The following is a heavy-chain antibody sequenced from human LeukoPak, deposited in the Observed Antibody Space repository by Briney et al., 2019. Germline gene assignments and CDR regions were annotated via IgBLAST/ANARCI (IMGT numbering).Heavy chain of an antibody. CDR3: VKGLNWFDP. J-gene: IGHJ5*02. V-gene: IGHV3-23*01. D-gene: IGHD4-11*01. CDR1: GFTFSNNG. Sequence: GGSLRLSCVVFGFTFSNNGMSWVRQAPGKGLEWVSGLSGSGSSVYYADSVRGRLTISRDNSRNTLYLQLDSLRADDTAVYFCVKGLNWFDPWGQGTLVTVSS. CDR2: LSGSGSSV.